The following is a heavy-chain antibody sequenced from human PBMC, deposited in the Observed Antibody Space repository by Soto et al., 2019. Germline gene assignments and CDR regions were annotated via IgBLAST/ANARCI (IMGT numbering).Heavy chain of an antibody. J-gene: IGHJ4*02. CDR2: VFRSGGI. CDR1: GGSMTTGSYF. CDR3: ARARNRYFDY. D-gene: IGHD1-1*01. V-gene: IGHV4-61*01. Sequence: QVQLQESGPGLVRPSESLSLTCNVSGGSMTTGSYFWSWIRQPPGKGLEWIGYVFRSGGINYSPSIKCRVTLSIDTSMNQFYLMLKSVTAADTAVYFCARARNRYFDYWGQGALVTVSS.